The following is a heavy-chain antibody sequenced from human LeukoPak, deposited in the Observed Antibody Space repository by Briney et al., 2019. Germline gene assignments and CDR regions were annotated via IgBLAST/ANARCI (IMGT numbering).Heavy chain of an antibody. D-gene: IGHD2-15*01. CDR2: ITGSGSST. V-gene: IGHV3-23*01. Sequence: PGGSLRLSCTASGFTFSNFAMTWVRQAPGKGLEWVSAITGSGSSTYYAESVRGRLTISRDNSKSALYLQMNSLRAEDTAVYYCAKEAVVVVAATRFHPFDYWGQGTLVTVSS. CDR3: AKEAVVVVAATRFHPFDY. CDR1: GFTFSNFA. J-gene: IGHJ4*02.